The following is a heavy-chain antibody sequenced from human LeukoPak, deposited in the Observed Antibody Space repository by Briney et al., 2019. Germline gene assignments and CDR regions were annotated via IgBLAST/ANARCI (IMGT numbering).Heavy chain of an antibody. J-gene: IGHJ4*02. Sequence: SETLSLTCSVSGGSTSTSRYHWGWIRQPPGKGLEWIGSIYYSGTTYYNPSLKSRVSMSVDTSKNQFSLKLNSVTAADTAVYYCARGEYSPGHYFFDYWGQGTLVTVSS. D-gene: IGHD5-18*01. CDR2: IYYSGTT. V-gene: IGHV4-39*07. CDR3: ARGEYSPGHYFFDY. CDR1: GGSTSTSRYH.